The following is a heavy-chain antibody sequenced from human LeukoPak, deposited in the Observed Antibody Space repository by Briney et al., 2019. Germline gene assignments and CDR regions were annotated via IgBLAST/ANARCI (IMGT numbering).Heavy chain of an antibody. J-gene: IGHJ4*02. D-gene: IGHD3-22*01. Sequence: ASVKVSCKASGYTFTSYGISWVRQAPGQGLEWMGWISAYNGNTNYAQKLQGRVTITRDTSASTAYMELSSLRSEDMAVYYCARATYYYDSSGYWVAFDYWGQGTLVTVSS. CDR1: GYTFTSYG. V-gene: IGHV1-18*03. CDR2: ISAYNGNT. CDR3: ARATYYYDSSGYWVAFDY.